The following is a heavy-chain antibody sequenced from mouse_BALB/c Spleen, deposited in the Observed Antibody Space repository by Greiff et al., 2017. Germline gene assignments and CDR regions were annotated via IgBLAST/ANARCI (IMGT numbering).Heavy chain of an antibody. CDR1: GYSITSDYA. CDR3: ARERPYYYGSRGAMDY. CDR2: ISYSGST. V-gene: IGHV3-2*02. J-gene: IGHJ4*01. Sequence: EVKLEESGPGLVKPSQSLSLTCTVTGYSITSDYAWNWIRQFPGNKLEWMGYISYSGSTSYNPSLKSRISITRDTSKNQFFLQLNSVTTEDTATYYCARERPYYYGSRGAMDYWGQGTSVTVSS. D-gene: IGHD1-1*01.